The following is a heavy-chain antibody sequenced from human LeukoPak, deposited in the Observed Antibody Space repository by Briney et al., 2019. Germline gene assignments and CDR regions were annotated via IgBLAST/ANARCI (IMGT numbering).Heavy chain of an antibody. J-gene: IGHJ4*02. CDR3: ARKVAVAMDLDY. CDR2: ITGAGSST. Sequence: GGSLRLSCAASGFTFKSYCMTWVRQVPGKGLEWVSSITGAGSSTKYADAVNGRFTISRENSKNTVSLQMTGLSAEDTAVYYCARKVAVAMDLDYGGQGTLVTVSS. CDR1: GFTFKSYC. V-gene: IGHV3-23*01. D-gene: IGHD5-18*01.